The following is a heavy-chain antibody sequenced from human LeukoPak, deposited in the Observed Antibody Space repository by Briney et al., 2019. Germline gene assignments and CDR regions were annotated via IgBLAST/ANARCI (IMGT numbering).Heavy chain of an antibody. V-gene: IGHV1-2*02. CDR2: INPDSGAT. D-gene: IGHD1-26*01. CDR3: ARDFTGGYFAY. J-gene: IGHJ4*02. Sequence: ASVKVSCKASGYTFTGYYVHWVRQAPGQGFERMGWINPDSGATNYAQKFQGRVTMTRDTSITTAYMELSRLRSDDTAVYYCARDFTGGYFAYWGQGIVVTVSS. CDR1: GYTFTGYY.